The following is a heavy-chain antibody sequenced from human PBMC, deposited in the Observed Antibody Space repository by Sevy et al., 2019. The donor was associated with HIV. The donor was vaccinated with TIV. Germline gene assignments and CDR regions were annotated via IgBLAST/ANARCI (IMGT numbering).Heavy chain of an antibody. J-gene: IGHJ4*02. CDR1: GFTFNVYG. Sequence: GGSLRLSCAASGFTFNVYGMHWVRQAPGKGLQWVAFTRYDGSTKYYADSVKGRLTISRDNSKNTLYLQMNSLRVEDTAQSYCANGLTERYSTSSGDFDYWGQGSLVTVSS. V-gene: IGHV3-30*02. CDR2: TRYDGSTK. CDR3: ANGLTERYSTSSGDFDY. D-gene: IGHD6-6*01.